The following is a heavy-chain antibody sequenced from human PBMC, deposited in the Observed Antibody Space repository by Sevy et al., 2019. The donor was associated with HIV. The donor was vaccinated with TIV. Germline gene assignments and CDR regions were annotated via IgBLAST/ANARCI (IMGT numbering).Heavy chain of an antibody. J-gene: IGHJ6*02. CDR1: GYSFTNYW. V-gene: IGHV5-51*01. CDR2: IYPGDSDT. CDR3: ARFGSYRLSYYGMDV. Sequence: GESLKISCTGAGYSFTNYWIGWVRQVPGKGLEWMGIIYPGDSDTKYSPSFQGQVTISADKSISTAYLQWSSLRASDTAMYYCARFGSYRLSYYGMDVWGQGTTVTVSS. D-gene: IGHD2-15*01.